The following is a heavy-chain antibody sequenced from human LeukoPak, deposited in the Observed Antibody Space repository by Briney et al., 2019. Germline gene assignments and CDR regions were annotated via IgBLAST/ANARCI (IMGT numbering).Heavy chain of an antibody. J-gene: IGHJ4*02. D-gene: IGHD3-22*01. V-gene: IGHV3-9*01. CDR1: GFTFDDYA. CDR3: AKASGYYDSSGYYGRGTTGFDY. Sequence: AGGSLRLSCAASGFTFDDYAMHWVRQAPGKGLEWVSGISWNSGSIGYADSVKGRFTISRDNAKNSLYLQMNSLRAEDTALYYCAKASGYYDSSGYYGRGTTGFDYWGQGTLVTVSS. CDR2: ISWNSGSI.